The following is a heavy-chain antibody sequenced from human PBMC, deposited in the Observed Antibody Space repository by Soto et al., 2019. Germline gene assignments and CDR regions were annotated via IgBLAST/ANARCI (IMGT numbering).Heavy chain of an antibody. D-gene: IGHD6-13*01. V-gene: IGHV3-9*01. CDR3: AEGVEWGASSWSHACDV. CDR2: ISWNGGIL. J-gene: IGHJ3*01. Sequence: EMKLVESGGGLVQPGRSLRLSCATSGFTFDDYAVHWVRQAPGKGLEWVAGISWNGGILDYADSVKGRFTISRGNAKNSLYWLMNRLSPEDTALYYWAEGVEWGASSWSHACDVWGQGTMVSVSS. CDR1: GFTFDDYA.